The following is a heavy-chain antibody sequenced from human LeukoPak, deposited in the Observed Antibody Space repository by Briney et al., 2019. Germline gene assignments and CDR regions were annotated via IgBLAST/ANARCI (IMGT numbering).Heavy chain of an antibody. CDR1: GFTFSNYA. CDR2: ISESGEDP. Sequence: PGGSLRLSCAASGFTFSNYAMNWVRQAPGKGLEWVSSISESGEDPSYADSVKGRFIISRDNSRNSLYLQMNSLRTEDTAVYYCVSPVFINYWGQGTLVTVSS. V-gene: IGHV3-23*01. J-gene: IGHJ4*01. D-gene: IGHD1-14*01. CDR3: VSPVFINY.